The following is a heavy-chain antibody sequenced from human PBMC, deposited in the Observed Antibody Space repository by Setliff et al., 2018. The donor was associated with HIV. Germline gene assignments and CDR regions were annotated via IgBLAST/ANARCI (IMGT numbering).Heavy chain of an antibody. Sequence: SVKVSCKASGGTFRGFGISWVVQAPGQGLEWMGQIIPIFGTPRYAQKFQGRVTITADESTSTVYMELSSLRSEDTAVYYCAANPEMATINYYYYYLDVWGKGTTVTVSS. CDR1: GGTFRGFG. D-gene: IGHD5-12*01. CDR3: AANPEMATINYYYYYLDV. V-gene: IGHV1-69*13. J-gene: IGHJ6*03. CDR2: IIPIFGTP.